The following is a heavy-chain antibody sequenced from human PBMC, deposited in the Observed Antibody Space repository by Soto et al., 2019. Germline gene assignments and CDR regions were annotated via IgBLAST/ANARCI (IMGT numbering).Heavy chain of an antibody. D-gene: IGHD3-22*01. Sequence: PSETLSLTCAVSGASISVYYWNWIRQPPGKGLEWIGYIHSSGTTNYNPSLKSRVTISLDTSKNQFSVRLSSVTAADTAVYYCARLYYYETRRYFDYWGQGALVTVSS. CDR1: GASISVYY. V-gene: IGHV4-59*01. CDR3: ARLYYYETRRYFDY. J-gene: IGHJ4*02. CDR2: IHSSGTT.